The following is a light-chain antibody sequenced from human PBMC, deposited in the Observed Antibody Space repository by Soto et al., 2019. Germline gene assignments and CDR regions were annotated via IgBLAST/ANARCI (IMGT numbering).Light chain of an antibody. J-gene: IGLJ3*02. CDR3: CSYAGSSNWV. Sequence: QSVLTQPASVSGSPGQSITISCTGTSSDVGSYNLVSWYQQHPGKAPKLMIYDDTKRPSGISNRFSGSKSGNTASLTISGLQAEDEGDYYCCSYAGSSNWVFGGGTQLTVL. CDR1: SSDVGSYNL. CDR2: DDT. V-gene: IGLV2-23*01.